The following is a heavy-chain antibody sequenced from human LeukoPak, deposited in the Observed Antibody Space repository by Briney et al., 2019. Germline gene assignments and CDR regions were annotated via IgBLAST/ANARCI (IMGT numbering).Heavy chain of an antibody. Sequence: SEPLSLTCTVSGGSISSGSYYGSWIRQPGAEGLEWIGRICISGSTHYNPSLKSRVTISVDTSKNQFSLKLSSVTVANTAVYYCARGPQLLRFGESAMVTSNPLDYGGQGTLATVSS. V-gene: IGHV4-61*02. D-gene: IGHD3-10*01. CDR1: GGSISSGSYY. CDR3: ARGPQLLRFGESAMVTSNPLDY. J-gene: IGHJ4*02. CDR2: ICISGST.